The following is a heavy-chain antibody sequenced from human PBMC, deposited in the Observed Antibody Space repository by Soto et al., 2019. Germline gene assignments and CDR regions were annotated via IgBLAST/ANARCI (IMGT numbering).Heavy chain of an antibody. J-gene: IGHJ4*02. CDR1: GFRFSDYG. V-gene: IGHV3-30*18. CDR2: MSFDGTYK. Sequence: QVQLAESGGGVVQPGRSLRLSCVGSGFRFSDYGMHWVRQAPGKGLEWVAMMSFDGTYKYYADAVKGRFIISRDNSKNTVYLQMNSLRAEDTAVYYCAKDRRDGEYNSVYDFWGQGTLVTVSS. CDR3: AKDRRDGEYNSVYDF. D-gene: IGHD4-17*01.